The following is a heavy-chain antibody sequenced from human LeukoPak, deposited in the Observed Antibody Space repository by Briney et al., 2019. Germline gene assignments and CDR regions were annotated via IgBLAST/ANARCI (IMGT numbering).Heavy chain of an antibody. CDR3: AKDPHYYDSSGYYSESWFDP. CDR1: GFTFSSYG. J-gene: IGHJ5*02. D-gene: IGHD3-22*01. Sequence: PGGSLRLSWAPNGFTFSSYGMHWVRQAPGKGLEWVAFIRYDGSNKYYADSVKGRFTISRDNSKNTLYLQMNSLRAEDTAVYYCAKDPHYYDSSGYYSESWFDPWGQGTLVTVSS. V-gene: IGHV3-30*02. CDR2: IRYDGSNK.